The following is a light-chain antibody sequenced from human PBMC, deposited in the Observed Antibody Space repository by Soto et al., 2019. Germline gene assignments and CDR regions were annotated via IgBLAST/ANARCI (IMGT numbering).Light chain of an antibody. CDR2: GAS. Sequence: EIVMTQSPDNLSVSLGQGATLSCRASQPISRNLAWYQQKPGQAPRLLIYGASTRATDIPGRFSGGGSGTEFTLTISSLQSEDFALYYCQHYNNWPLTFGGGTKVEIK. CDR3: QHYNNWPLT. V-gene: IGKV3-15*01. J-gene: IGKJ4*01. CDR1: QPISRN.